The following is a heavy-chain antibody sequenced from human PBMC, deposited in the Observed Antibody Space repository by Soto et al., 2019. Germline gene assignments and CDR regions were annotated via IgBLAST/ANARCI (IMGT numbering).Heavy chain of an antibody. D-gene: IGHD2-21*02. CDR1: GYTFTSYA. CDR2: INAGNGNT. V-gene: IGHV1-3*01. J-gene: IGHJ4*02. Sequence: ASVKVSCKASGYTFTSYAMHWVRQAPGQRLEWMGWINAGNGNTKYSQKFQGRVTITRDTSASTAYMELSSLRSEDTAVYYCARSIVVVAALDYWGRGTLVTVSS. CDR3: ARSIVVVAALDY.